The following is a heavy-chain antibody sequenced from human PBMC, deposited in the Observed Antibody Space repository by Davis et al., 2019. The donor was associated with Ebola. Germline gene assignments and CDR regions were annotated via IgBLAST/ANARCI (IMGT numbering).Heavy chain of an antibody. D-gene: IGHD6-19*01. CDR2: ISYDGSDK. Sequence: GESLKISCAASGFTFSNYAMHWVRQAPGKGLEWVAVISYDGSDKYYVDSVKGRFTISRDNSKNALYLQMNSLRAEDTAVYYCAKDKFQWRNGLLDYWGQGTLVTVSS. J-gene: IGHJ4*02. CDR1: GFTFSNYA. V-gene: IGHV3-30*18. CDR3: AKDKFQWRNGLLDY.